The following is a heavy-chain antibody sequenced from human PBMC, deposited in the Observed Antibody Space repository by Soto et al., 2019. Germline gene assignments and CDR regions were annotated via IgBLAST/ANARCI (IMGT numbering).Heavy chain of an antibody. D-gene: IGHD1-1*01. Sequence: SETLSLTCIVSGGSISSGDYYWSRIRQHPGKGLEWIGYIYDSGIAYYNPSRKSRVSMSVDTSKNQFSLKLISVTAADTAIYFCTRDASINLHYFDYWGQGTLDTVSS. CDR1: GGSISSGDYY. V-gene: IGHV4-31*03. CDR3: TRDASINLHYFDY. CDR2: IYDSGIA. J-gene: IGHJ4*02.